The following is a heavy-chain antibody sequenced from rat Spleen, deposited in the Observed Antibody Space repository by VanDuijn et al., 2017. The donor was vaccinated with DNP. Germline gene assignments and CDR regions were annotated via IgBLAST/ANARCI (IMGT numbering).Heavy chain of an antibody. Sequence: QVQLKESGPGLLQPSQTLSLTCTVAGFSLTEYNVHWVRQPSGKGLEWMGVVWIGGGHHYSSIFKSRLGITRETSKSQVFLKLNSLQTADTATYYCARDGQWDYLDYWGQGVMVTVSS. CDR2: VWIGGGH. CDR3: ARDGQWDYLDY. CDR1: GFSLTEYN. J-gene: IGHJ2*01. D-gene: IGHD1-1*01. V-gene: IGHV2-41*01.